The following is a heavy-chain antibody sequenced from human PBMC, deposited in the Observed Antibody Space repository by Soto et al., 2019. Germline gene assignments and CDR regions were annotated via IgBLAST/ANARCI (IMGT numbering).Heavy chain of an antibody. J-gene: IGHJ3*02. V-gene: IGHV1-46*01. Sequence: GASGKVSCKASGYTFTSYYMHWVRQAPGQGLEWMGIINPSGGSTSYAQKFQGRVTMTRDTSTSTVYMELSSLRSEDTAVYYCAGDMEKGGSADAFDIWGQGTMVTVSS. D-gene: IGHD2-15*01. CDR3: AGDMEKGGSADAFDI. CDR1: GYTFTSYY. CDR2: INPSGGST.